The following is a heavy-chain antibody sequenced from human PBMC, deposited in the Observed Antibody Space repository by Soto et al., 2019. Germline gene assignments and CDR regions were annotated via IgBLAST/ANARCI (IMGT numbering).Heavy chain of an antibody. J-gene: IGHJ3*02. Sequence: PGESLKISCKGSGYSFTSYWIGWVRQMPGKGLEWMGIIYPGDSDTRYSPSFQGQVTISADKSISTAYLQWSSLKASDTAMYYCARTDSPRDIVVVPAAHWGGRAFDIWGQGTMVTVSS. CDR2: IYPGDSDT. V-gene: IGHV5-51*01. D-gene: IGHD2-2*01. CDR3: ARTDSPRDIVVVPAAHWGGRAFDI. CDR1: GYSFTSYW.